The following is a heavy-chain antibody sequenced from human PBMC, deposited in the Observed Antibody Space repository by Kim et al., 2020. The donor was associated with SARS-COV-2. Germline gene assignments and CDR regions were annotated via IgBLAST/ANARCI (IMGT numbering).Heavy chain of an antibody. CDR2: IRSKANSYAT. J-gene: IGHJ4*02. CDR3: TSYSIYYGSGSYSGFDY. V-gene: IGHV3-73*01. Sequence: GGSLRLSCAASGFTFSGSAMHWVRQASGKGLEWVGRIRSKANSYATAYAASVKGRFTISRDDSKNTAYLQMNSLKTEDTAVYYCTSYSIYYGSGSYSGFDYWGQGTLVTVSS. D-gene: IGHD3-10*01. CDR1: GFTFSGSA.